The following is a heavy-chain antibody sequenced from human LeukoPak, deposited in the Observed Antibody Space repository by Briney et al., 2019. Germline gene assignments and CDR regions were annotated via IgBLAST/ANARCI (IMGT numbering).Heavy chain of an antibody. CDR2: INQDGREK. V-gene: IGHV3-7*01. D-gene: IGHD3-3*01. CDR3: ARDGDFWSAQGAFDI. CDR1: GFTFSNYW. J-gene: IGHJ3*02. Sequence: GGSLRLSCAASGFTFSNYWMSWVRQAPGKGLEWVANINQDGREKFYVDSVKGRFTISRDNAKNSLYLQMNSLRAEDTAVYYCARDGDFWSAQGAFDIWGQGTMVTVS.